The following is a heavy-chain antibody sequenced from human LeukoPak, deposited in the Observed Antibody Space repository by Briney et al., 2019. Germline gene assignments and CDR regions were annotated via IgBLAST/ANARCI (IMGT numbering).Heavy chain of an antibody. CDR1: GGSISSHY. CDR2: AYYSGST. Sequence: SETLSLTCTVSGGSISSHYWSWIRQPPGKGLEWIRYAYYSGSTKFNPSLKSRVTISVDTSKNQFSLKLSSVTAADTAVYYCARGGGATYYDSTGYLWYFDYWGQGTLVTVSS. D-gene: IGHD3-22*01. V-gene: IGHV4-59*11. CDR3: ARGGGATYYDSTGYLWYFDY. J-gene: IGHJ4*02.